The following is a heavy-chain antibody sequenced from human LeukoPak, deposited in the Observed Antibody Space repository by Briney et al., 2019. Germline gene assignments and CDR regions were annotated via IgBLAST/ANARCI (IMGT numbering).Heavy chain of an antibody. J-gene: IGHJ5*02. Sequence: ASVKVSCKVSGYTLTELSMHWVRQAPGKGLEWMGGFDPEDGETIYAQKFQGRVTMTEDTSTDTAYMELSSLRSEDTAVYYCATASRYDSSGYLTAGFDPWGQGTLATVSS. CDR3: ATASRYDSSGYLTAGFDP. V-gene: IGHV1-24*01. D-gene: IGHD3-22*01. CDR1: GYTLTELS. CDR2: FDPEDGET.